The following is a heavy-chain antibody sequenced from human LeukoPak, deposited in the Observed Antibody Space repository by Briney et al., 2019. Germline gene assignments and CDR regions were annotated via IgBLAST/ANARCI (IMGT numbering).Heavy chain of an antibody. V-gene: IGHV3-43*02. CDR2: IDADRGAT. CDR3: AKESGKFDY. Sequence: GGSLRLSRVATGLNYHYSAMHWVRPAPGKGLEWGSIIDADRGATFFADSVKGRFSISKDKSKHSLYLQMNSLRSQYTAMYYCAKESGKFDYWGQGTLVAVSS. CDR1: GLNYHYSA. J-gene: IGHJ4*02.